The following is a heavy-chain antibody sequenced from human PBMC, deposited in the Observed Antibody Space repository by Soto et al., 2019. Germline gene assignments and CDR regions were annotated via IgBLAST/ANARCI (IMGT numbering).Heavy chain of an antibody. D-gene: IGHD3-16*01. Sequence: PGGSLRLSCVASGFSFSSSSMHWVRQTPGRGLEWVAVVSYDADNRYYRDSVKGRFIVSRDNSKNTLYLQMNSLRLEDTAVYYCARDLRWGSDALHPDFDCWGQGTVVTVSS. CDR3: ARDLRWGSDALHPDFDC. J-gene: IGHJ4*02. V-gene: IGHV3-30-3*01. CDR2: VSYDADNR. CDR1: GFSFSSSS.